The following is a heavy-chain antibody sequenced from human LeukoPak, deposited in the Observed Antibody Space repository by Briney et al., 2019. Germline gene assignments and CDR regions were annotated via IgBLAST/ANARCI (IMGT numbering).Heavy chain of an antibody. V-gene: IGHV3-23*01. CDR3: AKDAGYCSSTSCKHPTLLFDI. CDR2: ISGSGGST. D-gene: IGHD2-2*01. Sequence: PGGSPRLSCAASGFTFSSYAMSWVRQAPGKGLEWVSAISGSGGSTYYADSVKGRFTISRDNSKNTLYLQMNSLRAEDTAVYYCAKDAGYCSSTSCKHPTLLFDIWGQGTTVTVSS. J-gene: IGHJ3*02. CDR1: GFTFSSYA.